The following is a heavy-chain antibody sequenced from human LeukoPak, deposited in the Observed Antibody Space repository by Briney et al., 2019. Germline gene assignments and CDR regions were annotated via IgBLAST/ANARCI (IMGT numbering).Heavy chain of an antibody. V-gene: IGHV3-49*03. CDR2: IRKKGYGETT. CDR1: GFSFGDDA. Sequence: PGRSLRLSCTASGFSFGDDAWSWFRQAPGRGLEFVSFIRKKGYGETTDYAASVRGRFTISRDDAKSTAYLQMNSLEIEDTALYYCSRGLHDYGDSNYYFDQWGRGTQVTVPS. J-gene: IGHJ4*02. CDR3: SRGLHDYGDSNYYFDQ. D-gene: IGHD4-17*01.